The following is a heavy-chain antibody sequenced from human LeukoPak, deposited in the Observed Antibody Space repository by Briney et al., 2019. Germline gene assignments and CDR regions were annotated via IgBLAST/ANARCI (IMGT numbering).Heavy chain of an antibody. Sequence: GGPLSLSCAASGCTFSNYAMSWVRQAPGKGLEWVSLISDGGRSKYYADSVKGRFTISKDNSRNTLYLQITALRADDTAVYYCAKDPNRYYYDSSGYFDFWGQGALVTVSS. D-gene: IGHD3-22*01. J-gene: IGHJ4*02. CDR2: ISDGGRSK. CDR3: AKDPNRYYYDSSGYFDF. V-gene: IGHV3-23*01. CDR1: GCTFSNYA.